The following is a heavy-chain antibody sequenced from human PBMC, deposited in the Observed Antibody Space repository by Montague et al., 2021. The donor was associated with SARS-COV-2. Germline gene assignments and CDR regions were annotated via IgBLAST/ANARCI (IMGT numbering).Heavy chain of an antibody. Sequence: GSLRLSCAASGLSVSDYWWHWVRQDPRKGLMWVSRLDVDGSRTAYADSVRGRFSISRDSAKNTVYLQMNSLRVEDMGVYYCVRAPHCAGGRCNGFEYHGMDVWGQGTTVSVSS. V-gene: IGHV3-74*03. D-gene: IGHD2-21*01. CDR1: GLSVSDYW. J-gene: IGHJ6*02. CDR2: LDVDGSRT. CDR3: VRAPHCAGGRCNGFEYHGMDV.